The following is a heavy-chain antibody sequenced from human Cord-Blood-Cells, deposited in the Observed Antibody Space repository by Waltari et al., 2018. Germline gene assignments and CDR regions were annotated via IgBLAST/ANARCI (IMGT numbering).Heavy chain of an antibody. CDR3: ARGGDSSYFDY. CDR2: ISYDGRNK. J-gene: IGHJ4*02. Sequence: QVQLVESGGGVVQPGRSLRLSCAASGFTFSSYAMHWVRQAPGKGLGWVEVISYDGRNKYYADSVKGRFTISRDNSKNTLYLQMNSLRAEDTAVYYCARGGDSSYFDYWGQGTLVTVSS. V-gene: IGHV3-30*04. CDR1: GFTFSSYA. D-gene: IGHD2-21*02.